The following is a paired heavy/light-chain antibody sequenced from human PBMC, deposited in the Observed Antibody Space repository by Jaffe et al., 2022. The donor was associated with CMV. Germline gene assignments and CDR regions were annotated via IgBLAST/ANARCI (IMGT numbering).Heavy chain of an antibody. CDR2: ISWKSSTI. J-gene: IGHJ2*01. V-gene: IGHV3-9*01. CDR1: GFNFDYYA. Sequence: EELLVESGGGLVQPGRSLRLSCAGSGFNFDYYAMHWIRQAPGKGLEWVAGISWKSSTIEYADSVKGRFTISRDNAKTSLYVQMNNLRTEDTAVYYCAKASSSSDRVVSGYFDLWGRGTLVTVSS. D-gene: IGHD6-6*01. CDR3: AKASSSSDRVVSGYFDL.
Light chain of an antibody. CDR2: GAV. Sequence: EIVLTQSPGTLSLSPGEGATLSCRASQSVTRSYLAWYQRKPGQPPRLLIYGAVSRATGIPDRFSGSGLGTDFTLTISRLEPEDFAVYYCQQYGSSPYTFGQGTRLEI. J-gene: IGKJ2*01. CDR1: QSVTRSY. V-gene: IGKV3-20*01. CDR3: QQYGSSPYT.